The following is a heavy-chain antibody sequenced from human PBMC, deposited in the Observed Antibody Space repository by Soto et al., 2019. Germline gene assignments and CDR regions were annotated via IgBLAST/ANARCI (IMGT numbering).Heavy chain of an antibody. CDR2: INPNSGDT. Sequence: ASVKVSCKASGYTFTDYFLHWLRQAPGRGLEWMGWINPNSGDTYYPQNFQGWVTMTRDTSIYTAYMEMIRLTSDDTAVYYCAREFGGSGTHYFDYWGLGSLVTVSS. V-gene: IGHV1-2*04. CDR1: GYTFTDYF. J-gene: IGHJ4*02. D-gene: IGHD3-10*01. CDR3: AREFGGSGTHYFDY.